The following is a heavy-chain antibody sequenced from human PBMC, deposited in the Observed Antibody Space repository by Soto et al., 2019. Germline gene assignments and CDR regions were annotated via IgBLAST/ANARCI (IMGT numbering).Heavy chain of an antibody. CDR3: ARRLRVYYYGVDV. CDR2: IYYSGST. Sequence: SETLSLTCTVSGGSISSSSYYWGWIRQPPGKGLEWIGSIYYSGSTYYNPSLKSRVTISVDTSKNQFSLKLSSVTAADTAVYYCARRLRVYYYGVDVWGQGTTVTVSS. D-gene: IGHD6-19*01. J-gene: IGHJ6*02. V-gene: IGHV4-39*01. CDR1: GGSISSSSYY.